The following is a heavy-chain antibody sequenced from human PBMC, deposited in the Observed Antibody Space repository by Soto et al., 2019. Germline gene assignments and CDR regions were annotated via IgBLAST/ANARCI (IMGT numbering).Heavy chain of an antibody. V-gene: IGHV3-48*01. CDR1: GFTFSSYS. D-gene: IGHD5-12*01. CDR3: ARADSGYAHGYYYYGMDV. J-gene: IGHJ6*02. Sequence: EVQLVESGGGLVQPGGSLRLSCAASGFTFSSYSMNWVRQAPGKGLEWVSYISSSRSTIYYADSVKGRFTISRDNAKNSLYLQMNSLRAEDTAVYYCARADSGYAHGYYYYGMDVWGQGTTVTVSS. CDR2: ISSSRSTI.